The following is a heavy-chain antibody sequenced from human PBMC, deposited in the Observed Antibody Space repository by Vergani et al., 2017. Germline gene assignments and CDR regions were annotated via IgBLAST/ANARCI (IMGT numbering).Heavy chain of an antibody. V-gene: IGHV4-34*01. J-gene: IGHJ3*02. CDR3: ARGVLRYFYWLPDAFDI. D-gene: IGHD3-9*01. CDR1: GGSFSGYY. Sequence: QVQLQQWGAGLLKPSETLSLTCAVYGGSFSGYYWSWIRQPPGKGLEWIGEINHSGSTNYNTSLKSRVTIAVDTSKNQFSLKLSSVTAADTAVYYCARGVLRYFYWLPDAFDIWGQGTMVTVSS. CDR2: INHSGST.